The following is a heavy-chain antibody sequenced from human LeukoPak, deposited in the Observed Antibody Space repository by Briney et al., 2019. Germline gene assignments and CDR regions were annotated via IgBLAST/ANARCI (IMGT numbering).Heavy chain of an antibody. D-gene: IGHD5-12*01. Sequence: PGRSLRLSCEASGFTFNTYAMHWVRQPPGKGLEWVALISYDGSDKIYTDSVKGRFTISRDNSESTLYLQMDSLRAEDTAVYYCARNSGYDDPVDYWGQGTLVTVSS. J-gene: IGHJ4*02. CDR1: GFTFNTYA. CDR2: ISYDGSDK. V-gene: IGHV3-30*03. CDR3: ARNSGYDDPVDY.